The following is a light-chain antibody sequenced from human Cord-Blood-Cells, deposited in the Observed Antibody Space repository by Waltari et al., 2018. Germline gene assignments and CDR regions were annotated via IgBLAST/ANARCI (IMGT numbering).Light chain of an antibody. CDR3: CSYAGSVV. CDR1: SSDVGSYNL. J-gene: IGLJ2*01. CDR2: EGS. Sequence: QSALTQPASVSGSPGQSITISCTGTSSDVGSYNLVSWYQQHPGNPPKLMIYEGSKRPSGVSNRFSGSKSGNTASLTIAARQAEDEADYYCCSYAGSVVFGGGTKLTVL. V-gene: IGLV2-23*01.